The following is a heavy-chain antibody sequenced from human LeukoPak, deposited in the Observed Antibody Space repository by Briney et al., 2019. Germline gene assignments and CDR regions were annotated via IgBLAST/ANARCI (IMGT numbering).Heavy chain of an antibody. D-gene: IGHD3-3*01. CDR1: GGSISSGGYS. Sequence: PSETLSLTCAVSGGSISSGGYSWSWIRQPPGKGLEWIGYIYHSGSTNYNPSLKSRVTISVDTSKNQFSLKLSSVTAADTAVYYCARGVTIFGVVIDYWGQGTLVTVSS. CDR2: IYHSGST. CDR3: ARGVTIFGVVIDY. V-gene: IGHV4-30-2*01. J-gene: IGHJ4*02.